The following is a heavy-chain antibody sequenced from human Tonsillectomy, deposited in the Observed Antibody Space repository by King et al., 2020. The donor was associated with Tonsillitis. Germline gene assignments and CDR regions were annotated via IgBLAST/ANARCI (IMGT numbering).Heavy chain of an antibody. CDR1: G. CDR3: ASGGYGSGSYFDY. CDR2: IRYDGTNK. J-gene: IGHJ4*02. Sequence: GMHWVRQAPGKGLEWVSFIRYDGTNKYYADSVKGRFTISRYNYKNTLYLQMNSLRAEDTAVYYCASGGYGSGSYFDYWGQGTLVTVSS. V-gene: IGHV3-30*02. D-gene: IGHD3-10*01.